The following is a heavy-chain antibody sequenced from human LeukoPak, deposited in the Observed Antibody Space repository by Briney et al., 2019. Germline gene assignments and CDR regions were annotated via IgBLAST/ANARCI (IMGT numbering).Heavy chain of an antibody. CDR2: ISYDGSNK. Sequence: GGSLRLSCAASGFTFSSYSMNWVRQAPGKGLEWVAVISYDGSNKYYADSVKGRFTISRDNSKNTLYLQMNSLRAEDTAVYYCATEDIVVVVAATPIDDAFDIWGQGTLVTVSS. CDR3: ATEDIVVVVAATPIDDAFDI. D-gene: IGHD2-15*01. CDR1: GFTFSSYS. J-gene: IGHJ3*02. V-gene: IGHV3-30*03.